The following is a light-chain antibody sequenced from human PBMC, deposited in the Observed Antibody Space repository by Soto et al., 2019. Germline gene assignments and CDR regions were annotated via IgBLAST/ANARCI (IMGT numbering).Light chain of an antibody. CDR3: QTWGTGIVV. Sequence: QLVLTQSPSASAFLGASVKLTCTLSSVHSSYAIAWHQQQPEKGPRYLMKLNSDGSHSKGDGIPDRFSGSSSGAERYLTISSLQSEDEADYYCQTWGTGIVVFGGGTKLTVL. V-gene: IGLV4-69*01. CDR1: SVHSSYA. CDR2: LNSDGSH. J-gene: IGLJ2*01.